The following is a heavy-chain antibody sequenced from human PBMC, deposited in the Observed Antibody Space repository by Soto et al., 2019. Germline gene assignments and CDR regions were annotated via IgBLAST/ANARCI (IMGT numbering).Heavy chain of an antibody. CDR3: AKDFRQDYYGSGSPYYFHY. V-gene: IGHV3-23*01. CDR2: ISGSCGST. J-gene: IGHJ4*02. Sequence: EVQLLESGGGLVQPGGSLRLSCAASGFTFSSYAMSWVRQAPGKGLEWVSAISGSCGSTYYADSVKGRFTISRDNSKNPLYLQSSSPRAEDTAVYYCAKDFRQDYYGSGSPYYFHYWGQGTLVTVSS. CDR1: GFTFSSYA. D-gene: IGHD3-10*01.